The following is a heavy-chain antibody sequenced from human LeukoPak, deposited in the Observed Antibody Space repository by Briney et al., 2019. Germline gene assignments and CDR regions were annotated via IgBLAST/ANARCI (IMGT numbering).Heavy chain of an antibody. J-gene: IGHJ1*01. Sequence: SETLSLTCAVYGESFGHYYYSWLRQPPGKGLEWIGEINHSGITNYNPSLSSRVTISVDTSNNQFSLKLSSVTAADTAVYYCARGGTVTKDPFQHWGQGTLVTVSS. D-gene: IGHD4-17*01. CDR1: GESFGHYY. CDR2: INHSGIT. V-gene: IGHV4-34*01. CDR3: ARGGTVTKDPFQH.